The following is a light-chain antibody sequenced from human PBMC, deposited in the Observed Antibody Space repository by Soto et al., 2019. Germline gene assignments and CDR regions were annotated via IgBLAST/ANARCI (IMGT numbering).Light chain of an antibody. CDR3: QQRSDWPIT. CDR1: QSVSSY. J-gene: IGKJ5*01. V-gene: IGKV3-11*01. CDR2: DVS. Sequence: EIVLTQFPATLSLSPGERATLSCRASQSVSSYLEWYQQKPGQAPRLLIYDVSTRATGIPARFSGSGSGTDFTLTITSLEPEDFEVYSCQQRSDWPITFGQGTRLEIK.